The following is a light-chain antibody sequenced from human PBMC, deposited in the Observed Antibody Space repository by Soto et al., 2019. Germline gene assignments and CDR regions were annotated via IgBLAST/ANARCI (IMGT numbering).Light chain of an antibody. J-gene: IGKJ2*01. Sequence: AIQMTQSPSSLSASVGDRVTITCRASQDIRNDLGWYQQRPGRAPKLLIYAASSLQTGVPTRLSGSGSGTDFSLTTGSLQPEDFATYYCLQDYSYPYTFGQGTKLEI. CDR3: LQDYSYPYT. V-gene: IGKV1-6*01. CDR2: AAS. CDR1: QDIRND.